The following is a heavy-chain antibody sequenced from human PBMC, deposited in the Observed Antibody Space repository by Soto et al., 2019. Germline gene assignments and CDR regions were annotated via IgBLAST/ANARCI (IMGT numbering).Heavy chain of an antibody. D-gene: IGHD1-26*01. V-gene: IGHV3-30*18. J-gene: IGHJ4*02. CDR3: AKDHTRGHSSFGF. CDR1: GLTVKIYG. CDR2: ISYDGSNK. Sequence: HGGSLRRSCAASGLTVKIYGMLWVRQAPDKGLEWVARISYDGSNKYYADSVKGRFTIPRDNSNKTLFLQKNSVIADYTDVFYCAKDHTRGHSSFGFWGQGTLVTVYS.